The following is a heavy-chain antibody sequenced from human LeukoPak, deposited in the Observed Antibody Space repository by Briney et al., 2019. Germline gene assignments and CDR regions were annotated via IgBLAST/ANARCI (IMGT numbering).Heavy chain of an antibody. J-gene: IGHJ4*02. CDR2: INHSGST. CDR3: ARKRREGDYVWGSYRYNYFDY. CDR1: GGSFSGYY. D-gene: IGHD3-16*02. Sequence: PSETLSLTCAVYGGSFSGYYWSWIRQPPGKGLEWIGEINHSGSTNYNPSLKSRVTISVDTSKNQFSLKLSSVTAADTAVYYCARKRREGDYVWGSYRYNYFDYWGQGTLVTVSS. V-gene: IGHV4-34*01.